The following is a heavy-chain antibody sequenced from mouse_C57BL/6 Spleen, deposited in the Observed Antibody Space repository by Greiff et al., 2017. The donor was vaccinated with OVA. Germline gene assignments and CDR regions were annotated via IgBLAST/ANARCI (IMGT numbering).Heavy chain of an antibody. D-gene: IGHD1-1*01. V-gene: IGHV1-9*01. Sequence: VQLQQSGAELLKPGASVKLSCKATGYTFTGYWIEWVKQRPGHGLEWIGEILPGSGSTNYNEKFKGKATFTADTSSNTAYMQLSSLTTEDSAIYYCARGGHYYGSSYAFDYWGQGTTLTVSS. CDR1: GYTFTGYW. J-gene: IGHJ2*01. CDR3: ARGGHYYGSSYAFDY. CDR2: ILPGSGST.